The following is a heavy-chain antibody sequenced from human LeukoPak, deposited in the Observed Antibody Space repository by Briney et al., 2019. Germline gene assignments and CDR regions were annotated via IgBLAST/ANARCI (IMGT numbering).Heavy chain of an antibody. CDR3: ARDNRGSGAFDYTYYFDN. CDR2: IYTSGST. J-gene: IGHJ4*02. CDR1: GGSISSYY. D-gene: IGHD5-12*01. V-gene: IGHV4-4*07. Sequence: SETLSLTCTVSGGSISSYYWSWIRQPAGKGLEWIGRIYTSGSTNYNPSLKSRVTMSVDTSKNQFSLKLSSVTVADTAVYYCARDNRGSGAFDYTYYFDNWGQGTLVTVSS.